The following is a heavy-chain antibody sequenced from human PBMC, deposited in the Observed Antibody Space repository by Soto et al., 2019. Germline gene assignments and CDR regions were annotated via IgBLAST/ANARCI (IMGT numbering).Heavy chain of an antibody. Sequence: PGGSLRLSCAASGFTFSTYAMNWVRQAPGKGLEWVATIVGSGKNTYYADSVKGRFTISRDNSRNTLYLQMDSLRGEDTALYYCASALIRGTAYGLDVWGQGTTVTAP. CDR2: IVGSGKNT. CDR3: ASALIRGTAYGLDV. CDR1: GFTFSTYA. J-gene: IGHJ6*02. V-gene: IGHV3-23*05.